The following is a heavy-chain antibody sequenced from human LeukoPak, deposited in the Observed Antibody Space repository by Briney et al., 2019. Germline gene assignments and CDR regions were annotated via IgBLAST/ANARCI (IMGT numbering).Heavy chain of an antibody. CDR3: TTDLDY. CDR1: GYTLNELA. V-gene: IGHV1-24*01. Sequence: ASVKVSCKASGYTLNELAIHWVRQAPGKGLQWMGGFDPEDGETIYAQRFRGRLTMTEDTSTDTAFMELSSLTSDDTAVYYCTTDLDYWGQGSLVTVSS. CDR2: FDPEDGET. J-gene: IGHJ4*02.